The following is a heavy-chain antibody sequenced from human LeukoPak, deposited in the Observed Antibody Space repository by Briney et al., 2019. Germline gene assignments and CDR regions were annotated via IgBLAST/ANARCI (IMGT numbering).Heavy chain of an antibody. J-gene: IGHJ4*02. CDR3: ARGDAGYDYVWGSYRFYFDY. CDR1: GFTFSSYA. D-gene: IGHD3-16*02. CDR2: ISGSGGST. V-gene: IGHV3-23*01. Sequence: GGSLRLSCAASGFTFSSYAMSWVRQAPGKGLEWVSAISGSGGSTYYADSVKGRFTISRDNSKNTLYLQMNSLRAEDTAVYYCARGDAGYDYVWGSYRFYFDYWGQGTLVTVSS.